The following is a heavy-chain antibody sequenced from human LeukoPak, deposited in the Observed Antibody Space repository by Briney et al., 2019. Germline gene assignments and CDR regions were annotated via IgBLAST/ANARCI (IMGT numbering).Heavy chain of an antibody. D-gene: IGHD6-6*01. CDR2: IERDGSST. V-gene: IGHV3-74*01. CDR3: ARAAYSSSPDF. CDR1: GFTFSNYA. J-gene: IGHJ4*02. Sequence: QPGGSLRLSCAASGFTFSNYAMSWVRQAPGKGLVWVSRIERDGSSTRYADPVKGRFLMSRDNAKNTVDLQMNSLRAEDTAVYYCARAAYSSSPDFWGQGALVTVSS.